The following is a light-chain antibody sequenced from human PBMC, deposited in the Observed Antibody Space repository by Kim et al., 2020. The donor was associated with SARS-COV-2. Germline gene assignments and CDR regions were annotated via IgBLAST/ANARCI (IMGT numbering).Light chain of an antibody. CDR3: QQYGSSPLT. CDR1: QSVNSNY. CDR2: GAS. Sequence: SPGERATLSCRASQSVNSNYLVWYQQKPGQAPRLLIYGASSRAAGIPDRFSGSGSGTDFTLTISRLEPEDFAVYYCQQYGSSPLTFGGGTKVDIK. V-gene: IGKV3-20*01. J-gene: IGKJ4*01.